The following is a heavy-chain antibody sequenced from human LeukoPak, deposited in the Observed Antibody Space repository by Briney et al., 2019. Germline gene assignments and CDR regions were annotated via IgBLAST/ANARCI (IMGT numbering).Heavy chain of an antibody. CDR1: GFNFTNAW. CDR2: ITRSGGKT. V-gene: IGHV3-23*01. Sequence: GESLRLSCAASGFNFTNAWVSWVRQAPGKGLEWVSTITRSGGKTYYADSVKGRFTISRDNSKNTLFLQMNSLRGEDTAIYYCAKWMVRRDFWSGAFDIWGQGTMVTV. D-gene: IGHD3-3*01. CDR3: AKWMVRRDFWSGAFDI. J-gene: IGHJ3*02.